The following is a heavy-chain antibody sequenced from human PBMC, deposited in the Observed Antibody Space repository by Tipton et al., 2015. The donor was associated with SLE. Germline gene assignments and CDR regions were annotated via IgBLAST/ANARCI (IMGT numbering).Heavy chain of an antibody. CDR2: IYYSGST. D-gene: IGHD3-22*01. Sequence: TLSLTCTVSGGSISSSSYYWGWIRQPPGKGLEWIGSIYYSGSTYYNPSLKSRVTISVDTSKNQFSLKLSSVTAADTAVYYCARDASYDSSGYSYYFDYWGQGTLVTVSS. CDR1: GGSISSSSYY. CDR3: ARDASYDSSGYSYYFDY. V-gene: IGHV4-39*07. J-gene: IGHJ4*02.